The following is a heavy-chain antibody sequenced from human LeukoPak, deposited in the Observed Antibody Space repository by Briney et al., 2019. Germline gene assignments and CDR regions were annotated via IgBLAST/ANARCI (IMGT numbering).Heavy chain of an antibody. D-gene: IGHD6-19*01. CDR1: GGSSSGYY. CDR3: ARAEMYSRGWYDWYFDL. Sequence: SETLSLTCAVYGGSSSGYYWSWIRQPPGKGLEWIGEINHSGSTNYNPSLKSRVTISVDTSKNQFSLKLSSVTAADTAVYYCARAEMYSRGWYDWYFDLWGRGTLVTVSS. J-gene: IGHJ2*01. CDR2: INHSGST. V-gene: IGHV4-34*01.